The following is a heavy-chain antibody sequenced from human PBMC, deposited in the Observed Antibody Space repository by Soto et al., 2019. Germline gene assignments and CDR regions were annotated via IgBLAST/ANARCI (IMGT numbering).Heavy chain of an antibody. J-gene: IGHJ5*02. CDR3: ARGFDYPYYYGSGSYYTGQWFDP. D-gene: IGHD3-10*01. Sequence: SETLSLTCTVSGGSISSYYWSWIRQPPGKGLEWIGYIYYSGSTNYNPSLKSRVTISVDTSKNQFSLKLSSVTAADTAVYYCARGFDYPYYYGSGSYYTGQWFDPWGQGPLLTVSS. V-gene: IGHV4-59*12. CDR2: IYYSGST. CDR1: GGSISSYY.